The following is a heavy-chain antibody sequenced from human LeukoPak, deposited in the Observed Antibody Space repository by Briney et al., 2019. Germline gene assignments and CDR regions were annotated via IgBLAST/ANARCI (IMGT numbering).Heavy chain of an antibody. CDR3: AALVALNWFDP. CDR1: AFTFSSYA. Sequence: GGSLRLSCPASAFTFSSYAMSWVRQPHGKGLEWVSAISGSGGSTYYADSVKGRFTITRDNSMNTLYLQMNSLRAEDTAVYYCAALVALNWFDPWGQGTLVTVSS. J-gene: IGHJ5*02. CDR2: ISGSGGST. V-gene: IGHV3-23*01. D-gene: IGHD2-2*01.